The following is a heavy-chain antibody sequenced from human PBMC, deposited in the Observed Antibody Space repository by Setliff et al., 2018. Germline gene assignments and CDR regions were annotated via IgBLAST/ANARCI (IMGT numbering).Heavy chain of an antibody. J-gene: IGHJ4*02. CDR1: GYMLTSYG. CDR2: ISAYTGNT. CDR3: ERLVRYCTSTTCQRASGAEF. D-gene: IGHD2-8*01. Sequence: GASVKVSCKTSGYMLTSYGLSWVRQAPGQGLEWMGWISAYTGNTYYAPRLQGRVTMTTDTSTTTAYMDLRSLRSDDTAVYYCERLVRYCTSTTCQRASGAEFWGQGTLVTVSS. V-gene: IGHV1-18*01.